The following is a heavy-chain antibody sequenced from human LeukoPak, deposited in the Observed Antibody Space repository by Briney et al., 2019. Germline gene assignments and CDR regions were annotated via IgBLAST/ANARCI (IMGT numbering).Heavy chain of an antibody. CDR3: AKVSCGGNCFYAFDV. J-gene: IGHJ3*01. Sequence: GGSLRLSCATSGFTFSSYSMNWVRQAPGNGLEWVAVISASSYDIFYADSVKGRFTISRDSSTSTLFLQMNSLTAEDTAVYYCAKVSCGGNCFYAFDVWGRGTMVAVSS. D-gene: IGHD2-21*01. CDR1: GFTFSSYS. V-gene: IGHV3-23*01. CDR2: ISASSYDI.